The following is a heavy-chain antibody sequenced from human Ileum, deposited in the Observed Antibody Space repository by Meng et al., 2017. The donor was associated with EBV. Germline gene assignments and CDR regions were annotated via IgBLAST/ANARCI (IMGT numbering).Heavy chain of an antibody. Sequence: QVALQVSGPGPVTPSQSLSLPCTVSGDSFNSPDYYWSWIRQPPEKGLEWIGYIYYSGSTYYNPSLKSRVSISGDTSNKQFSLKLTSVTAADTAVYYCARSPYSGSALPFFDYWGQGSLVTVSS. J-gene: IGHJ4*02. CDR3: ARSPYSGSALPFFDY. D-gene: IGHD1-26*01. CDR2: IYYSGST. CDR1: GDSFNSPDYY. V-gene: IGHV4-30-4*01.